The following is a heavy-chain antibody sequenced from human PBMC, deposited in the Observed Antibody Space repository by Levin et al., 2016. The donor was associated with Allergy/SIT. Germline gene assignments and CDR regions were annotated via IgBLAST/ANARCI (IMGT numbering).Heavy chain of an antibody. Sequence: SETLSLTCTVSGGSISSYYWSWIRQPPGKGLEWIGYIYYSGSTNYNPSLKSRVTISVDTSKNQFSLKLSSVTAADTAVYYCASSLWFGEANFDYWGQGTLVTVSS. D-gene: IGHD3-10*01. J-gene: IGHJ4*02. CDR2: IYYSGST. V-gene: IGHV4-59*01. CDR3: ASSLWFGEANFDY. CDR1: GGSISSYY.